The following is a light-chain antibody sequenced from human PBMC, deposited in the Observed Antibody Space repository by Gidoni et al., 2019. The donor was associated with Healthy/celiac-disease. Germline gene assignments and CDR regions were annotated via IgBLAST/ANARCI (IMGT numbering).Light chain of an antibody. V-gene: IGKV3-20*01. Sequence: EIVLTQSPGTLSLSPGERATLSCRASQSVSSSYLAWYQQKPGQAPRLLIYGASSRATGIPDRFSGSGSGTDFTLTISRLEPEDFAVYYCQQYGSSPPFGGGTKVVIK. CDR3: QQYGSSPP. CDR2: GAS. CDR1: QSVSSSY. J-gene: IGKJ4*01.